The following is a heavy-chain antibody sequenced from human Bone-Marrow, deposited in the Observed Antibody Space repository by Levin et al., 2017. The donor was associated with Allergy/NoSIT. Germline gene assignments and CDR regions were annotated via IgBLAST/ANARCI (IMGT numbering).Heavy chain of an antibody. Sequence: LSLTCAASGFTVSSNYMSWVRQAPGKGLEWVSVIYSGGSTYYADSVKGRFTISRDNSKNTLYLQMNSLRAEDTAVYYCACGGLGYCSGGSCRLAQPFDYWGQGTLVTVSS. CDR1: GFTVSSNY. D-gene: IGHD2-15*01. V-gene: IGHV3-53*01. J-gene: IGHJ4*02. CDR3: ACGGLGYCSGGSCRLAQPFDY. CDR2: IYSGGST.